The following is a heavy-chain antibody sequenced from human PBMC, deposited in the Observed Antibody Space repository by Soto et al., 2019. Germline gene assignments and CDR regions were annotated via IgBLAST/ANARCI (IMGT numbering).Heavy chain of an antibody. D-gene: IGHD3-22*01. CDR1: GFIFNNYA. CDR3: ATAGNYDSSGRDF. CDR2: ICANSGNT. Sequence: QVQLVQSGAEVKKPGASVKVSCKAVGFIFNNYAICWVRQAPGQGLEWMGWICANSGNTNDAQKLHGRVTMTTDTSTSTAYMELRSLRSDDTAVYYCATAGNYDSSGRDFWGQGTLVTVSS. J-gene: IGHJ4*02. V-gene: IGHV1-18*04.